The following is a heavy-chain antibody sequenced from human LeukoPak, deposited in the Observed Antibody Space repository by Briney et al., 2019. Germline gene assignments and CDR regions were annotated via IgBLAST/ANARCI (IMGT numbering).Heavy chain of an antibody. CDR1: GYTFTGYY. CDR2: INPNSGGT. Sequence: GASVKVSCKASGYTFTGYYMHWVRQAPGQGLEWMGWINPNSGGTNYAQKFQGRVTMTRDTSISTAYMELSRLRSDDTAVYYCARGSLNSGYDFLRSHYYYYMDVWGKGTTVTISS. D-gene: IGHD5-12*01. CDR3: ARGSLNSGYDFLRSHYYYYMDV. V-gene: IGHV1-2*02. J-gene: IGHJ6*03.